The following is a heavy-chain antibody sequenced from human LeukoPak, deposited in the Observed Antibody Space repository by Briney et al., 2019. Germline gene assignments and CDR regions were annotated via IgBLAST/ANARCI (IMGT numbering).Heavy chain of an antibody. CDR3: AREGNYDFWSGYYTGLSGY. D-gene: IGHD3-3*01. CDR2: INPNSGGT. CDR1: GYTFTGYY. J-gene: IGHJ4*02. Sequence: ASVKVSCKASGYTFTGYYIHWVRQAPGQGLEWMGWINPNSGGTNYAQKFQGRVTMTRDTSISTAYMELSRLRSDDTAVYYCAREGNYDFWSGYYTGLSGYWGQGTLVTVSS. V-gene: IGHV1-2*02.